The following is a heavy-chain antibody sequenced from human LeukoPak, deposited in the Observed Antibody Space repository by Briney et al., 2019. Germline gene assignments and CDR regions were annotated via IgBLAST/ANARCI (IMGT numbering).Heavy chain of an antibody. D-gene: IGHD3-22*01. Sequence: SETLSLTCAVSGGSISGSNWWSWVRQPPGKGLEWIGEIYHSGSTNYNPSLKSRVTISVDKSKNQFSLKLSSVTAADTAVYYCARHKYYYDSSGYRLFDYWGQGTLVTVSS. V-gene: IGHV4-4*02. J-gene: IGHJ4*02. CDR1: GGSISGSNW. CDR3: ARHKYYYDSSGYRLFDY. CDR2: IYHSGST.